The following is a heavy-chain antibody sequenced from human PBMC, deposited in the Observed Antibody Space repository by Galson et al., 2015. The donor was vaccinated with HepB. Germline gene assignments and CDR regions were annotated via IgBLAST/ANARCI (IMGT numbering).Heavy chain of an antibody. CDR1: GFTFSRYV. CDR2: ISYDGGNK. Sequence: SLRLSCAASGFTFSRYVMHWDRQAPGKGLEWVAVISYDGGNKYYADSVKGRFTTSRDNSKNTLYLQMNSLRAEDTAVYYCARNVYWGQGTLVTVSS. V-gene: IGHV3-30*04. CDR3: ARNVY. J-gene: IGHJ4*02.